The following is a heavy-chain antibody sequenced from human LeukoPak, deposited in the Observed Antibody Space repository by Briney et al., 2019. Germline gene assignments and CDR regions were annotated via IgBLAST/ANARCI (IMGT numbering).Heavy chain of an antibody. D-gene: IGHD2-2*01. Sequence: GGSLRLSCAGSGITLRSYPMSWVRQAPGKGLEWVSAISGSGGSTYYADSVKGRFTISRDNSKNTLYLQMNSLRAEDTAVYYCAKDGSSHHHWGQGTLVTVSS. CDR2: ISGSGGST. CDR3: AKDGSSHHH. CDR1: GITLRSYP. V-gene: IGHV3-23*01. J-gene: IGHJ5*02.